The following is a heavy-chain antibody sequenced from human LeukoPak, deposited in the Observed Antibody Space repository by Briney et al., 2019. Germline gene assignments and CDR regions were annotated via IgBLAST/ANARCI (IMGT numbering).Heavy chain of an antibody. CDR1: GGSIGSYY. J-gene: IGHJ4*02. CDR2: IDYSGNT. D-gene: IGHD4-17*01. CDR3: ARHGTTLSPFDF. Sequence: SETLSLTCTVSGGSIGSYYWSWIRQPPGKGMEWIGYIDYSGNTNYNPSLRSRVSISVDTSKNQFSLMLNSVTAADTAVFYCARHGTTLSPFDFWGQGTLVAVSS. V-gene: IGHV4-59*08.